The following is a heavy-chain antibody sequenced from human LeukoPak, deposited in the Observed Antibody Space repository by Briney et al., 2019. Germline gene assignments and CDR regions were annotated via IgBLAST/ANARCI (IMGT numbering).Heavy chain of an antibody. D-gene: IGHD3-16*01. CDR3: VRGRRSYGFDH. V-gene: IGHV3-13*01. J-gene: IGHJ4*02. CDR2: LGSAGDT. CDR1: GFNFNNYD. Sequence: GGSLRLSCAASGFNFNNYDMHWVRQAPGKGLEWVSALGSAGDTYYADSVRGRFTISKETAKNSLYLQMTSLRDEDTAVYYCVRGRRSYGFDHWGQGTLVTVSS.